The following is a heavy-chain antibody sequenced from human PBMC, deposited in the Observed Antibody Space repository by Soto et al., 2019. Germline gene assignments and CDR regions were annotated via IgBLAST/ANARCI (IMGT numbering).Heavy chain of an antibody. J-gene: IGHJ4*02. CDR2: IKQDGSEK. CDR1: GFTFSSYW. D-gene: IGHD2-8*01. CDR3: ARGFYYCTNGVCYPLDY. V-gene: IGHV3-7*04. Sequence: GGSLRLSCAASGFTFSSYWMSWVRQAPGKGLEWVANIKQDGSEKYYVDSVKGRFTISRDNAKNSLYLQMNSLRAEDTAVYYCARGFYYCTNGVCYPLDYWGQGTLVTVSS.